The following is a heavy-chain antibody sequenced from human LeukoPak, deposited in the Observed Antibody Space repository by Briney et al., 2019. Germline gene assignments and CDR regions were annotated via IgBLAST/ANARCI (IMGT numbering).Heavy chain of an antibody. CDR2: ISAYNGNT. Sequence: ASVKVSCKASGYTFTSHDINWVRQATGQGLEWMGWISAYNGNTNYAQKLQGRVTMTTDTSTSTAYTELRSLRSDDTAVYYCARIPGIAVAGTKNNWFDPWGQGTLVTVSS. CDR3: ARIPGIAVAGTKNNWFDP. CDR1: GYTFTSHD. D-gene: IGHD6-19*01. V-gene: IGHV1-18*01. J-gene: IGHJ5*02.